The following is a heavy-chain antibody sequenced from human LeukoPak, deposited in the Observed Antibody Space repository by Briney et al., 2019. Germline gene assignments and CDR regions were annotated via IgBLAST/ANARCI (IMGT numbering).Heavy chain of an antibody. CDR3: ARGNSGNDAFDI. CDR2: IYYSGST. D-gene: IGHD6-19*01. CDR1: GGSISSYF. J-gene: IGHJ3*02. Sequence: PSETLSLTCTVSGGSISSYFWSWIRQPPGKGLEWIGYIYYSGSTNYNPSLKSRVTISVDTSKNQFSLKLGSVTAADTAVYYCARGNSGNDAFDIWGQGTMVTVSS. V-gene: IGHV4-59*01.